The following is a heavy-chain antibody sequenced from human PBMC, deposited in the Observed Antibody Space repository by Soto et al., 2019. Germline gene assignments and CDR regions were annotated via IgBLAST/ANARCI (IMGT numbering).Heavy chain of an antibody. CDR1: GYTFTSYY. V-gene: IGHV1-46*01. D-gene: IGHD2-2*01. CDR2: INPSGGST. Sequence: ASVKVSCKASGYTFTSYYMHWVRQAPGQGLEWMGIINPSGGSTSYAQKFQGRVTMTRDTSTSTVYMELSSLRSEDTAVYYCARDLYCSSTSCYIPFYYWGQGTLVTVSS. J-gene: IGHJ4*02. CDR3: ARDLYCSSTSCYIPFYY.